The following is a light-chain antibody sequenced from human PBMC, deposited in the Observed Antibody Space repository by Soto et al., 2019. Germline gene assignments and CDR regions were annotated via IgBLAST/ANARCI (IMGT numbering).Light chain of an antibody. CDR3: CSYAGTL. V-gene: IGLV2-23*01. Sequence: QSVLTQPASVSGSPGQSITISCTGTSSDVGSYNLVSWYQQQPGKAPKLMIYEGSKRPSGVSNRFSCSKSGNTASLTISGLQAEEEADYYCCSYAGTLVGGGTKLTVL. CDR1: SSDVGSYNL. J-gene: IGLJ2*01. CDR2: EGS.